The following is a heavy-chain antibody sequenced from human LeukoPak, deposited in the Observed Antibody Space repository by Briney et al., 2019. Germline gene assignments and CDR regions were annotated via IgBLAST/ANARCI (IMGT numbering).Heavy chain of an antibody. CDR1: GFTFTRYC. CDR3: ARVRGSQSFDY. D-gene: IGHD1-26*01. V-gene: IGHV3-7*01. CDR2: IKQDGSEK. Sequence: GGSLRLSCAVSGFTFTRYCMTWVRQAPGKGLEWVTNIKQDGSEKYYVDSVKGRFTISRDNAKNSLYLQMDSLRVEDTAVYYCARVRGSQSFDYWGQGTLVTVSS. J-gene: IGHJ4*02.